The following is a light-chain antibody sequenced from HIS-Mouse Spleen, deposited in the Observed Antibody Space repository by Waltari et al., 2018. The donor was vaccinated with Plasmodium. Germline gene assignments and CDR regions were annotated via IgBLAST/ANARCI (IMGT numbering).Light chain of an antibody. J-gene: IGKJ4*01. V-gene: IGKV3-11*01. CDR1: QSVSSY. CDR2: DAS. Sequence: EIVFTQSPATLSFSPGERATLACRASQSVSSYLAWYQQKPGQAPRPLIYDASNRATGIPARFSGSGSGTDFTFTISSLEPEDFAVYYCQQRSNWPPLTFGGGTKVEIK. CDR3: QQRSNWPPLT.